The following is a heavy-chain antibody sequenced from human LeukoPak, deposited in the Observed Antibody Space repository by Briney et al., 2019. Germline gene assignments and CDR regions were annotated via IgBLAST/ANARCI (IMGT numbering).Heavy chain of an antibody. Sequence: ASVKVSCKVSGYTLTELSMHWVRQAPGKGLEWMGSFDPEDGGTIYAEKFQGRVTVTEDTSTDTAYMELSSLRSEDTAVYYCATDGGRSNSVTNYWGQGTLVTVSS. CDR2: FDPEDGGT. D-gene: IGHD4-11*01. J-gene: IGHJ4*02. CDR1: GYTLTELS. V-gene: IGHV1-24*01. CDR3: ATDGGRSNSVTNY.